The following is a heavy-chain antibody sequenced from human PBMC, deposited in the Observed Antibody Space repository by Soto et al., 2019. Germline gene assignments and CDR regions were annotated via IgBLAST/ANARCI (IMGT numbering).Heavy chain of an antibody. J-gene: IGHJ4*02. CDR3: AHTELSGYSYATYYFGY. CDR2: IYWDDDK. V-gene: IGHV2-5*02. Sequence: QITLKESGPTLVKPTQTLTLTCTFSGFSLSTSGVGVGWIRQPPGNALEWLALIYWDDDKRYRPSLKSRPTIPNDPSKNPVVLTMTNMDPVDTATYYCAHTELSGYSYATYYFGYWGQGTLVTVSS. D-gene: IGHD5-18*01. CDR1: GFSLSTSGVG.